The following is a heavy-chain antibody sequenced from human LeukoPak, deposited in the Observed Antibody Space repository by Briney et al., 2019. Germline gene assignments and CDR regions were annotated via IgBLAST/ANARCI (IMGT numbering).Heavy chain of an antibody. CDR3: AREGILTGYYTQGYFDY. CDR1: GYTFTTYD. J-gene: IGHJ4*02. D-gene: IGHD3-9*01. CDR2: MNPNNGNT. V-gene: IGHV1-8*01. Sequence: ASVKVSCKASGYTFTTYDINWVRQAAGQGLEWMGWMNPNNGNTGYAQKFQGRVTMTRSTSISTAYMEVSSLRSEDTAVYYCAREGILTGYYTQGYFDYWGQGTLVTVSS.